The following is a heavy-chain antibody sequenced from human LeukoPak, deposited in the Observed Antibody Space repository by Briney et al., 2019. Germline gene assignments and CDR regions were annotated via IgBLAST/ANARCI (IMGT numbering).Heavy chain of an antibody. Sequence: SETLSLTCAVSGYSISSGYYWGWIRPPPGKGLEWIGSIYHSGSTYYNPSLKSRVTISVGTSKNQFSLKLSSVTAADTAVYYCARRMPPDYWGQGTLVTVSS. D-gene: IGHD2-15*01. CDR3: ARRMPPDY. J-gene: IGHJ4*02. CDR2: IYHSGST. CDR1: GYSISSGYY. V-gene: IGHV4-38-2*01.